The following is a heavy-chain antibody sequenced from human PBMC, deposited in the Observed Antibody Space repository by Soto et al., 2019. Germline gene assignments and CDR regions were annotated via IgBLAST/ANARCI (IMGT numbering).Heavy chain of an antibody. Sequence: ASVKVSCKASGYTFTGYYMHWVRQAPGQGLEWMGWISTYNGNTNYAQKLQGRVTMTTDTSTNTAYMELRSLRSDDTAVYYCARDWFGIDYWGQGTLVTVSS. V-gene: IGHV1-18*04. CDR1: GYTFTGYY. CDR2: ISTYNGNT. D-gene: IGHD3-16*01. CDR3: ARDWFGIDY. J-gene: IGHJ4*02.